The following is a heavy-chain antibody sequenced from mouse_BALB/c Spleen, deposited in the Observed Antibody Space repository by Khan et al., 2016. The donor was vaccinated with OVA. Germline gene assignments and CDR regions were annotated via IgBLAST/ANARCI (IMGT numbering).Heavy chain of an antibody. CDR1: GFTFSSYG. CDR3: AGVVYCYGCYFDY. CDR2: INSAGDYA. D-gene: IGHD1-1*01. Sequence: VELVESGGGLVQPGGSLKLSCAASGFTFSSYGMSWIRQTPDKRLELVATINSAGDYAYSPDSVEGRFTISRDNAKNTLFLQMNSLKSEDKAMYYCAGVVYCYGCYFDYWGQGTTLTLSP. V-gene: IGHV5-6-3*01. J-gene: IGHJ2*01.